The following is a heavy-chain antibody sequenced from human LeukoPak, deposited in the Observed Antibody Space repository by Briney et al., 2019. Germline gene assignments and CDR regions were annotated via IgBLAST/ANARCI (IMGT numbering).Heavy chain of an antibody. D-gene: IGHD7-27*01. V-gene: IGHV4-30-2*01. CDR1: GGSINSADYY. CDR3: ARVPWGSGYFDF. J-gene: IGHJ4*02. CDR2: IYPSGST. Sequence: SETLSLTCTVSGGSINSADYYWSCIRQPPGKGLECIGHIYPSGSTYYNSSLKSRVTMSVDRSKNQFSLKLNSVTAADTAVYYCARVPWGSGYFDFWGQGTLVTVSS.